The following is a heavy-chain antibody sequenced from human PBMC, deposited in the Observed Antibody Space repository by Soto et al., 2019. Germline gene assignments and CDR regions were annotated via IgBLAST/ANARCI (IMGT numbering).Heavy chain of an antibody. CDR2: IYYSGST. CDR1: GGSISSGDYY. D-gene: IGHD3-3*01. J-gene: IGHJ6*02. CDR3: ARGYDFWSGPLGMDV. V-gene: IGHV4-30-4*01. Sequence: SETLSLTCTVSGGSISSGDYYWSWIRQPPGKGLEWIGYIYYSGSTYYNPSLKSRVTISVDTSKNQFSLKLSSVTAADTAVYYCARGYDFWSGPLGMDVWGQGTTVTVSS.